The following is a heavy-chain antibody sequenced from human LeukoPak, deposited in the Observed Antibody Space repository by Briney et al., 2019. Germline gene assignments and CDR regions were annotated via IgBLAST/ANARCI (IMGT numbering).Heavy chain of an antibody. V-gene: IGHV3-21*01. CDR3: ARDRSDRLAVAGTSAFDY. CDR1: GFTFSSYS. D-gene: IGHD6-19*01. CDR2: ISSSSSYI. Sequence: PGGSLRLSCAASGFTFSSYSMNWVRPAPGKGLEWLSSISSSSSYIYYADSVKGRFTISRDNAKNSLYLQMNSLRAEDTAVYYCARDRSDRLAVAGTSAFDYWGQGTLVTVSS. J-gene: IGHJ4*02.